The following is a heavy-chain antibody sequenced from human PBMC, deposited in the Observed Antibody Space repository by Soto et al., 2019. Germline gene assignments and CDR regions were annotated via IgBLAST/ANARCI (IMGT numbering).Heavy chain of an antibody. V-gene: IGHV4-59*08. D-gene: IGHD3-22*01. J-gene: IGHJ4*02. CDR2: IYYAGTT. Sequence: QVQLQESGPGLVKPSETLSLTCTVSGGSISTYYWVWFRRPPGKGLEWIRYIYYAGTTSYNPSLTSLVFIALETSKKQFSVRMTSVTAADTAVYYCARIGDYYQAFDYWGRGTLVSVSS. CDR3: ARIGDYYQAFDY. CDR1: GGSISTYY.